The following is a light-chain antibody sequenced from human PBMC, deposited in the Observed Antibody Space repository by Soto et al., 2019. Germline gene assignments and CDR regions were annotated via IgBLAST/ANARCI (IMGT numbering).Light chain of an antibody. J-gene: IGKJ4*01. CDR1: QSVGSNY. Sequence: EIVLTQSPDTLSLSPGERATLSCRASQSVGSNYLAWYQQKPGQAPKLLLYDASGRASGIPDRFSGSGPGTDFTLTISRLEPEDFAVYYCQVYDRSPLFGGGTKVEI. CDR3: QVYDRSPL. CDR2: DAS. V-gene: IGKV3-20*01.